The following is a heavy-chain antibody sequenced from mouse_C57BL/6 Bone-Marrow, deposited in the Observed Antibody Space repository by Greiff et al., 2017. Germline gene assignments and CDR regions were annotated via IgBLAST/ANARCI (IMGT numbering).Heavy chain of an antibody. D-gene: IGHD2-5*01. J-gene: IGHJ1*03. V-gene: IGHV1-64*01. CDR1: GYTFTSYW. CDR2: IHPNSGST. CDR3: APIYSNLFYWYFDV. Sequence: QVQLQQPGAELVKPGASVKLSCKASGYTFTSYWMHWVKQRPGQGLEWIGMIHPNSGSTNYNEKFKSKATLSVDKSSSHAYMQISSLTYEDAAVYYCAPIYSNLFYWYFDVWGTGTTVTVSS.